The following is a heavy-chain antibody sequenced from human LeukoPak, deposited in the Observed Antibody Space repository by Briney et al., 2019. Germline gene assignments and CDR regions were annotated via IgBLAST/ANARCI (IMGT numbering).Heavy chain of an antibody. Sequence: GGALRRSCAASGFTFSSYWMSWVRQAPGKGLEGVANIKQDGSEKYYVDSVKGRFTISRDNAKNSLYLQMNSRRAEDRAVYYCARFRWRSGWYFDYWGQGTLVTVSS. CDR1: GFTFSSYW. CDR2: IKQDGSEK. D-gene: IGHD6-19*01. V-gene: IGHV3-7*01. CDR3: ARFRWRSGWYFDY. J-gene: IGHJ4*02.